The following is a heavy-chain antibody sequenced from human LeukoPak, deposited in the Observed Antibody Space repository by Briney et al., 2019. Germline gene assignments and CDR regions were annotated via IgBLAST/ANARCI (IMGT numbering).Heavy chain of an antibody. CDR1: GFTFSRYS. Sequence: GGSLRLSCAASGFTFSRYSMNWVRQAPGKGLEWVSYISRSSSTIHYADSVKGRFTISRDNAKSSLFLQMNSLRAEDTAVYYXARDGGATMVRGVAXYDSWGQGTLVTVSS. CDR3: ARDGGATMVRGVAXYDS. V-gene: IGHV3-48*04. D-gene: IGHD3-10*01. CDR2: ISRSSSTI. J-gene: IGHJ4*02.